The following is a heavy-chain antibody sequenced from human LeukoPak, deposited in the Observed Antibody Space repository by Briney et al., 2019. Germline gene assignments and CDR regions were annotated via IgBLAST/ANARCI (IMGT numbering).Heavy chain of an antibody. CDR2: IIPIFGTA. D-gene: IGHD1-26*01. CDR3: ARDPSDVGVWFDY. Sequence: SVKVSCKASGGTFSSYAISWVRQAPGQGLEWMGGIIPIFGTANYAQKFQGRVTITTDESTSTAYMELSSLRSEDTAVYYCARDPSDVGVWFDYWGQGTLVTVSS. CDR1: GGTFSSYA. V-gene: IGHV1-69*05. J-gene: IGHJ4*02.